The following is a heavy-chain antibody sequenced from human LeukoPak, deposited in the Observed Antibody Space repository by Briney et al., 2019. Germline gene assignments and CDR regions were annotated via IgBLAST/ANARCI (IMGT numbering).Heavy chain of an antibody. V-gene: IGHV4-61*01. D-gene: IGHD5-18*01. CDR1: GGSVSSGSYY. CDR2: IYYSGST. Sequence: PSETLSLTCTVSGGSVSSGSYYWSWFRQPPGKGLEWIGYIYYSGSTNYNPSLKSRVTISVDTSKNQFSLKLSSVTAADTAVYYCARVDAAMSGVDYWGQGTLVTVSS. CDR3: ARVDAAMSGVDY. J-gene: IGHJ4*02.